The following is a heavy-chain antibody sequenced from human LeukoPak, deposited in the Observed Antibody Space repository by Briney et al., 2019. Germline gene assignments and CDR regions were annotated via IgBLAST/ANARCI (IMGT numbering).Heavy chain of an antibody. D-gene: IGHD3-16*01. CDR2: INPHSGGK. V-gene: IGHV1-2*02. CDR1: GYTFTGYY. J-gene: IGHJ4*02. Sequence: ASVKVFCKASGYTFTGYYMHWVRQARGQGLEWMGWINPHSGGKSYARKFQGRVTMTSDASISEDYMQLSRLTSDDTAVYYCARVRVGEELDYWGQGTLVTVSS. CDR3: ARVRVGEELDY.